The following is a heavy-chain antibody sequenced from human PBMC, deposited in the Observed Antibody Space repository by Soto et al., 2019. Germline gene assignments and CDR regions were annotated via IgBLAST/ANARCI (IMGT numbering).Heavy chain of an antibody. CDR2: ISSSSSYT. Sequence: GGSLRLSCAASGFTFSDYYMSWIRQAPGKGLEWVSYISSSSSYTNYADSVKGRFTISRDNAKNSLYLKMNSLRAEDTAVYYCARGDGGNPRDPYWYFDLWGRGTLVTVSS. CDR1: GFTFSDYY. CDR3: ARGDGGNPRDPYWYFDL. V-gene: IGHV3-11*06. D-gene: IGHD2-15*01. J-gene: IGHJ2*01.